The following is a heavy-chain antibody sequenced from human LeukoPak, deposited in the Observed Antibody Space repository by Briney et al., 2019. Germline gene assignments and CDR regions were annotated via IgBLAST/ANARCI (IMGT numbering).Heavy chain of an antibody. D-gene: IGHD5-12*01. CDR3: ASYSDYDYTVDI. CDR2: ISHSGST. CDR1: GGSISSSNW. Sequence: PSGTLSLTCAVSGGSISSSNWWSGVRQAPGKGLEWIGEISHSGSTNYNPSLKSRVTISLDKSNNQFSLKLSSVTAADTAVFFCASYSDYDYTVDIWGQGTMVTVSS. V-gene: IGHV4-4*02. J-gene: IGHJ3*02.